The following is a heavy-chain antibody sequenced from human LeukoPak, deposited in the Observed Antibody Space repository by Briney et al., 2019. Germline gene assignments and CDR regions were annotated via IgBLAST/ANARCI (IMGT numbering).Heavy chain of an antibody. D-gene: IGHD2-8*01. CDR1: GFIFRDYV. CDR3: ARAASGLMVYAIVGAFDI. Sequence: GGSLRLSCTASGFIFRDYVMSWVRQAPGKGLEWVSSISSSSSYIYYADSVKGRFTISRDNAKNSLYLQMNSLRAEDTAVYYCARAASGLMVYAIVGAFDIWGQGTMVTVSS. CDR2: ISSSSSYI. J-gene: IGHJ3*02. V-gene: IGHV3-21*01.